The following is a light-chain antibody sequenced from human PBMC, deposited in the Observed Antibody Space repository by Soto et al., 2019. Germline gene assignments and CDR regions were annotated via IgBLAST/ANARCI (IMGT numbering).Light chain of an antibody. J-gene: IGLJ2*01. CDR3: SSYGGSNNVV. Sequence: QSVLTQPPSASGSPGQSVTISCTGTSSDVGGYDFVSWYQQHPGKVPKLVMYEVIKRPSGVPDRFSGSKSGNTASLTVSGLQPEDEADYYCSSYGGSNNVVFGGGTKLTVL. CDR2: EVI. V-gene: IGLV2-8*01. CDR1: SSDVGGYDF.